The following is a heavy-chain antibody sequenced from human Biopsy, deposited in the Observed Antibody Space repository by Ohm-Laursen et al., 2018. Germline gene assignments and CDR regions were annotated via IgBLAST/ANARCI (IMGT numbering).Heavy chain of an antibody. V-gene: IGHV4-59*01. Sequence: GTLSLTYTVSGGSISSYYWNWIRQPPGKGLEWIGYIYYSGTTDYSPSLKSRVTISVDTSKNQFSLRLNSVTAADTAVYYCARATNSTGWPYYYFYGMDVWGQGTTVTVSS. CDR1: GGSISSYY. CDR2: IYYSGTT. J-gene: IGHJ6*02. D-gene: IGHD2/OR15-2a*01. CDR3: ARATNSTGWPYYYFYGMDV.